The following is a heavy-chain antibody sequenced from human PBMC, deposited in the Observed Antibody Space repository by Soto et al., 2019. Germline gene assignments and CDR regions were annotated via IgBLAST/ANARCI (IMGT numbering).Heavy chain of an antibody. D-gene: IGHD2-2*01. CDR3: ARVPDY. V-gene: IGHV4-30-2*01. Sequence: TLSLTCAFSGASIRRGVYPWSWIRQPRGKGLEWIGYMYHSGSTYYNPSLKSRVTISIDRSKNQFSLKLSSVTPADTAVYYCARVPDYWGQGILVPVSS. CDR2: MYHSGST. J-gene: IGHJ4*02. CDR1: GASIRRGVYP.